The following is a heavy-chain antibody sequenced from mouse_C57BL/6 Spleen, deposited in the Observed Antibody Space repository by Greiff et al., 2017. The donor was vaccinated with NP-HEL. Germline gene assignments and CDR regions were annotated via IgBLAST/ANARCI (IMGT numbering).Heavy chain of an antibody. CDR2: IDPENGDT. J-gene: IGHJ4*01. V-gene: IGHV14-4*01. D-gene: IGHD3-2*02. CDR3: TTYSSGYSYYAMDY. Sequence: DVQLQESGAELVRPGASVKLSCTASGFNIKDDYMHWVKQRPEQGLEWIGWIDPENGDTEYASKFQGKATIPAATSSNTAYLQLSSLTSEDTAVYYCTTYSSGYSYYAMDYWGQGTSVTVSS. CDR1: GFNIKDDY.